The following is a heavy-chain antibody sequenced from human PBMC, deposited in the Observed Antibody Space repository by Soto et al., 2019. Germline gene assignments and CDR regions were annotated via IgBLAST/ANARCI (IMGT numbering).Heavy chain of an antibody. J-gene: IGHJ3*02. CDR2: ISAYNGNT. V-gene: IGHV1-18*01. CDR1: GYTFTRYG. Sequence: GASVKLSCKASGYTFTRYGVSWVRQAPGQGLEWMGWISAYNGNTNYAQKLQGRVTMTTDTSTSTAYMELRSLRSDDTAVYYCATGRRITIFGVVETAFDIWGQGTMVTVSS. CDR3: ATGRRITIFGVVETAFDI. D-gene: IGHD3-3*01.